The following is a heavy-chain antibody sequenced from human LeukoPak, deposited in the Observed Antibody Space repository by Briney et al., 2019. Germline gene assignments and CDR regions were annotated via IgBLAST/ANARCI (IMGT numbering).Heavy chain of an antibody. V-gene: IGHV1-18*01. Sequence: ASVKVSCKASGYTFTSYGISWVRQAPGQGLEWMGWISAYNGGTNYAQKFQGRVTMTRDTSISTAYMELSRLRSDDTAVYYCATHPEGIAGRGQGTLVTVSS. J-gene: IGHJ4*02. D-gene: IGHD6-13*01. CDR3: ATHPEGIAG. CDR1: GYTFTSYG. CDR2: ISAYNGGT.